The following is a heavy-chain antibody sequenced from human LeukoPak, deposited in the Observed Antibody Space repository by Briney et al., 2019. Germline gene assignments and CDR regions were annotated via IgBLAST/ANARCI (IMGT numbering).Heavy chain of an antibody. J-gene: IGHJ4*02. D-gene: IGHD3-10*01. CDR1: GFTFGAYG. CDR2: ISFDGSKK. CDR3: AKDSKVSGTYNYGAESSFDH. Sequence: PGGSLRLSCAASGFTFGAYGMHWVRQAPGKGLEWVAVISFDGSKKYYIDSVKGRFSISRDNSKNTLYLQMNSLRAEDTALYYCAKDSKVSGTYNYGAESSFDHWGQGTLVTVSS. V-gene: IGHV3-30*18.